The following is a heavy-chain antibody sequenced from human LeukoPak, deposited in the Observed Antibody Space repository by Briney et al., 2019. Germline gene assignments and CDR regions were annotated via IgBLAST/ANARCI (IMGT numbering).Heavy chain of an antibody. D-gene: IGHD4-17*01. CDR3: ARLGDGDYDY. CDR2: INHSGST. CDR1: GGSFSGYY. V-gene: IGHV4-34*01. Sequence: SETLSLTCAVYGGSFSGYYWSWIRQPPGKGLEWIGGINHSGSTNYNPSLKSRVTISVDTSKNQFSLKLSSVTAADTAVYYCARLGDGDYDYWGQGTLVTVSS. J-gene: IGHJ4*02.